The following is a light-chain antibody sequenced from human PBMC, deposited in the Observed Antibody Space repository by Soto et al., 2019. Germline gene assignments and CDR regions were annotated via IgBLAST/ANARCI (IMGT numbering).Light chain of an antibody. J-gene: IGLJ2*01. CDR3: QTWGSGIHV. V-gene: IGLV4-69*01. Sequence: QPVLTQSPSASASLGASVKLTCTLSRGHSSYAIAWHQQQPEKGPRYLMKLNSDGSHSKGDGIPDRFSGSSSGAERYLTSSSLQSEDEADYYCQTWGSGIHVFGGGTKLTVL. CDR2: LNSDGSH. CDR1: RGHSSYA.